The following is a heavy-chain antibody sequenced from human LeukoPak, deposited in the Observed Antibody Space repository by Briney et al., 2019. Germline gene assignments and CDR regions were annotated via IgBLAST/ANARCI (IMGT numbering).Heavy chain of an antibody. J-gene: IGHJ4*02. CDR3: ARDTAPNSGYFDY. V-gene: IGHV1-2*02. CDR2: INPNSGGT. CDR1: GYTFTGYY. D-gene: IGHD1-26*01. Sequence: ASVKVSCKASGYTFTGYYMHWVRQAPGQGLEWMGWINPNSGGTNYAQKFQGRVTMTRDTSISTAYMELSRLRSDDTAVYYCARDTAPNSGYFDYWGQGTLVTVSS.